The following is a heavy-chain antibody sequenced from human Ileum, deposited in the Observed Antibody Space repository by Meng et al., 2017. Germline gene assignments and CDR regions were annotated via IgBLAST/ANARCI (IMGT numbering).Heavy chain of an antibody. CDR1: GSMTGADSYY. V-gene: IGHV4-39*07. Sequence: QLLLREPGPGMVKAWETLSLTCSVSGSMTGADSYYWGWIRPSPGKGLEWIGSHYYSGKTYYNPSLKSRVTISVDASKSQFSLKLTSVTAADTAVYFCGGAPDYWGQGTLVTVSS. CDR3: GGAPDY. CDR2: HYYSGKT. J-gene: IGHJ4*02.